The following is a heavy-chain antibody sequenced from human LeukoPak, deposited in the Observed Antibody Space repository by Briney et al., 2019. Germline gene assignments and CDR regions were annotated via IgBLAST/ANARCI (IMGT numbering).Heavy chain of an antibody. D-gene: IGHD6-19*01. Sequence: GGTLRLSCAASGFFFSTYGMSWVRQAPGKGLEWVSGMSGSGGSTYYADSVKGRFTISRDTSKNTLSLQMNRLRAEDTAVYYCARAAYSSGWFYYYDLDFWGKGTTVTISS. CDR3: ARAAYSSGWFYYYDLDF. CDR1: GFFFSTYG. V-gene: IGHV3-23*01. J-gene: IGHJ6*03. CDR2: MSGSGGST.